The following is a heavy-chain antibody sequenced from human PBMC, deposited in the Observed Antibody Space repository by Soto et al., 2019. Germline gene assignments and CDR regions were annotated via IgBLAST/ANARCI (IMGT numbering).Heavy chain of an antibody. CDR1: GGTFSSYA. J-gene: IGHJ2*01. CDR2: ISPIFGTV. CDR3: ARDGYDSSGYWYFDL. Sequence: QVQLVQSGAEVKQPGSSVKVSCKASGGTFSSYAISWVRQAPGQGLEWMGGISPIFGTVNYAQKCQGRVTMTADESTSTAYMELSSLRSEDTAVYYCARDGYDSSGYWYFDLWGRGTLVTVSS. V-gene: IGHV1-69*12. D-gene: IGHD3-22*01.